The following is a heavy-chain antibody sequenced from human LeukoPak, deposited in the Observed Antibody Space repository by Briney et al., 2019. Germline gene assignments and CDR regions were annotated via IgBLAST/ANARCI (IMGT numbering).Heavy chain of an antibody. V-gene: IGHV1-69*13. D-gene: IGHD1-1*01. CDR1: GGTFSSYA. J-gene: IGHJ6*03. CDR3: ASAHGHWPFYYYYYMDV. Sequence: SVKVSCKASGGTFSSYAISWVRQTPGQGLEWMGGIIPIFGTANYAQKFQGRVTITADESTSTAYMELSSLRSEDTAVYYCASAHGHWPFYYYYYMDVWGKGTTVTVSS. CDR2: IIPIFGTA.